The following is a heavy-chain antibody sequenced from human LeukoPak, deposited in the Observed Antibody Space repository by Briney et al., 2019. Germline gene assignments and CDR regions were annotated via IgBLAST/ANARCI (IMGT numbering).Heavy chain of an antibody. CDR3: AREKVGYYDGSGRGWFDP. V-gene: IGHV4-34*01. CDR2: INHSGST. D-gene: IGHD3-22*01. J-gene: IGHJ5*02. Sequence: SETLSLTCAVYGGSFSGYYWSWIRQPPGKGLEWVGEINHSGSTNYNPSLKSRVTISVDTSKNQFSLKLSSVTAADTAVYYCAREKVGYYDGSGRGWFDPWGQGTLVTVSS. CDR1: GGSFSGYY.